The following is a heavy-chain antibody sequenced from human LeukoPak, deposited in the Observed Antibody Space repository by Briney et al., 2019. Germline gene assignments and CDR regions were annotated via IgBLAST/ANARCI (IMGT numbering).Heavy chain of an antibody. V-gene: IGHV4-30-4*01. D-gene: IGHD4-23*01. CDR3: ARVGGGTIDY. J-gene: IGHJ4*02. CDR1: GDSLSSDDYY. Sequence: SETLSLTCTVSGDSLSSDDYYWSWIRQPPGKGLEWIGYINYSGNTFYNPSLKSRITISLDTSNNQFSLKLSSVTAADTAVYYCARVGGGTIDYWGQGTLVTVSS. CDR2: INYSGNT.